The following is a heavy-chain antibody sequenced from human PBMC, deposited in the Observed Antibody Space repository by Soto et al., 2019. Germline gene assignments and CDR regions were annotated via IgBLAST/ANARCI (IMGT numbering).Heavy chain of an antibody. CDR2: ISGSGGST. Sequence: PGGSLRLSCAASGFTFSSYAMSWVRQAPGKGLEWVSAISGSGGSTYYADSVKGRFTISRDNSKNTLYLQMNSLRAEDTAVYYCAKEDYYDSSGYYSGSTFDYWGQGTLVTVSS. CDR3: AKEDYYDSSGYYSGSTFDY. D-gene: IGHD3-22*01. CDR1: GFTFSSYA. V-gene: IGHV3-23*01. J-gene: IGHJ4*02.